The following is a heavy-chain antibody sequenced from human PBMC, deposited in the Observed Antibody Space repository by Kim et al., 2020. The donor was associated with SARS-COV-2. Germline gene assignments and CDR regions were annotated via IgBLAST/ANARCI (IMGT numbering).Heavy chain of an antibody. V-gene: IGHV3-11*05. J-gene: IGHJ3*02. D-gene: IGHD7-27*01. CDR3: ARDPDLTPGAAFDM. Sequence: ADSVKGRFTISRDNAKNSLFLEMSSLRAEDTAVYYCARDPDLTPGAAFDMWGQGTMVTVSS.